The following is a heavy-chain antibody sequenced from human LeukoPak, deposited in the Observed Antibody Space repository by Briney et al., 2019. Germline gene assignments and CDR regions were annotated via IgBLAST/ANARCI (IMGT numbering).Heavy chain of an antibody. CDR1: GGSISSYY. V-gene: IGHV4-59*08. J-gene: IGHJ6*02. CDR3: ARGVCTSSSCYAGDYGMDV. CDR2: ISHCGST. D-gene: IGHD2-2*01. Sequence: PSETLSLTCTVSGGSISSYYWSWIRQPPGKGLEWIGYISHCGSTNYNPSLKSRVTISLDTSKSQFSLRLSSVTAADTAVYYCARGVCTSSSCYAGDYGMDVWGQGTTVTVS.